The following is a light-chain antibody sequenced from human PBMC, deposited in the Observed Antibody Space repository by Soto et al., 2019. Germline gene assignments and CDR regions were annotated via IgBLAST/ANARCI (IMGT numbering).Light chain of an antibody. CDR3: QQYNSFWT. CDR1: QSISSW. CDR2: DAS. J-gene: IGKJ1*01. Sequence: DIQMTQSPSTLAASVGDRVTTTCRASQSISSWLAWYQQKPGKAPKLLIYDASSLESGVPSRFSGSGSGTEFILTISSLQPDDFATYYCQQYNSFWTFGQGTKVDIK. V-gene: IGKV1-5*01.